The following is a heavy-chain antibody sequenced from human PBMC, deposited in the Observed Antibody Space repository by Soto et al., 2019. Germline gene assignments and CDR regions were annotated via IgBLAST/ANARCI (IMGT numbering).Heavy chain of an antibody. D-gene: IGHD6-13*01. CDR2: IYYSGST. Sequence: QLQLQESGPGLVKPSETLSLTCTVSGGSISSSSYYWGWIRQPPGKGLEWIGSIYYSGSTYYNPSLKCRVSIPVDTSKNQFSLKLSSVTAADTAVYYCASLWRSSWYLDYWGQGTLVTVSS. CDR3: ASLWRSSWYLDY. CDR1: GGSISSSSYY. J-gene: IGHJ4*02. V-gene: IGHV4-39*01.